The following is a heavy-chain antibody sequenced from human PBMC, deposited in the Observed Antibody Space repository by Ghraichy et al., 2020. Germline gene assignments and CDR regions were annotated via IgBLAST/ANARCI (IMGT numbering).Heavy chain of an antibody. CDR3: AKYCSPVTCSERKYYGMDV. V-gene: IGHV3-30*02. Sequence: GGSLRLSCAASGFTFSSYAMHWVRQAPGKGLEWVACIRYDGSKNYYVDSVKGRFTISRDNSKNTVYLQMNSLRAEDTAVYYCAKYCSPVTCSERKYYGMDVWGQGTTVTVSS. J-gene: IGHJ6*02. CDR2: IRYDGSKN. CDR1: GFTFSSYA. D-gene: IGHD2-15*01.